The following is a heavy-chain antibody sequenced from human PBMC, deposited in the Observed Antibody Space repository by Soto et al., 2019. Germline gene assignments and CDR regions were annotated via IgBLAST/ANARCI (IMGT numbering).Heavy chain of an antibody. CDR3: ARDMVRGVTNYDAFDI. J-gene: IGHJ3*02. V-gene: IGHV3-7*01. D-gene: IGHD3-10*01. Sequence: GGSLRLSCAASGFTFSSYWMSWVRQAPGKGLEWVANIKQDGSEKYYVDSVKGRFTISRDNAKNSLYLQMNSLRAEDTAVYYCARDMVRGVTNYDAFDIWGQGTMVTVSS. CDR2: IKQDGSEK. CDR1: GFTFSSYW.